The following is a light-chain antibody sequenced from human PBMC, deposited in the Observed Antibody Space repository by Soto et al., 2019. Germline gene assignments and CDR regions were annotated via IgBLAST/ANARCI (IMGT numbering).Light chain of an antibody. J-gene: IGLJ3*02. CDR1: SSDVGYYNY. CDR2: EVT. Sequence: QSVLTQPASVSGSPGQSITISCTGTSSDVGYYNYVSWYQQHPGKAPKLMIFEVTKRPSGVSNRFSGSKSGNTASLTISGLQAEDEADYYCSSYTIRTTRVFGGGTQLTVL. V-gene: IGLV2-14*01. CDR3: SSYTIRTTRV.